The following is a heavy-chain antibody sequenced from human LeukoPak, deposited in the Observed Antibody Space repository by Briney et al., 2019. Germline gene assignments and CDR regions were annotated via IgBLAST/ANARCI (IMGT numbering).Heavy chain of an antibody. CDR1: GGTFSSYA. CDR2: IIPIFGTA. V-gene: IGHV1-69*05. J-gene: IGHJ6*03. Sequence: SVKVSCKASGGTFSSYAISWVRQAPGQGLEWMGGIIPIFGTANYAQKFQGGVTITTDESTSTAYMELSSLRSEDTAVYYCATTTVTGGLRYYYYYMDVWGKGTTVTVSS. D-gene: IGHD4-11*01. CDR3: ATTTVTGGLRYYYYYMDV.